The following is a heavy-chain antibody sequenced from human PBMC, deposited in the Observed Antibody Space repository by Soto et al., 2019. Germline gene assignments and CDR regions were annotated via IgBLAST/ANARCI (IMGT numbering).Heavy chain of an antibody. Sequence: SETLSLTCAVYGGSFSGYYWSWIRQPPGKGLEWIGEINHSGSTNYNPSLKSRVTISVDTSKNQFSLKLSSVTAADTAVYYCARGQRSSIVVVVAAAPLGMDVWGQGTTVTVSS. CDR2: INHSGST. D-gene: IGHD2-15*01. J-gene: IGHJ6*02. CDR1: GGSFSGYY. CDR3: ARGQRSSIVVVVAAAPLGMDV. V-gene: IGHV4-34*01.